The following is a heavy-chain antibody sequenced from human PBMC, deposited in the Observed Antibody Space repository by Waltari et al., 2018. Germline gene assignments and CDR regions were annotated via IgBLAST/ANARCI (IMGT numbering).Heavy chain of an antibody. CDR3: ARMFEGSGSYYNVSFDY. D-gene: IGHD3-10*01. CDR1: GGSISSGSYY. CDR2: IYTSGST. V-gene: IGHV4-61*09. J-gene: IGHJ4*02. Sequence: QVQLQESGPGLVKPSQTLSLTCTVSGGSISSGSYYWSWIRQHAGKGLEWIGYIYTSGSTNYNPSLKSRVTISVDTSKNQFSLKLSSVTAADTAVYYCARMFEGSGSYYNVSFDYWGQGTLVTVSS.